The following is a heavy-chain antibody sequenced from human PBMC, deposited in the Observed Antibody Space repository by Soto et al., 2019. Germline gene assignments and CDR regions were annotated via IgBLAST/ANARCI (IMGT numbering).Heavy chain of an antibody. CDR2: ISAYNGNT. D-gene: IGHD2-2*01. J-gene: IGHJ3*02. CDR3: ARGVMGYCSSTSCSQPI. CDR1: GYTFTSYG. V-gene: IGHV1-18*01. Sequence: ASVKVSCKASGYTFTSYGISRVRQAPGQGLEWMGWISAYNGNTNYAQKLQGRVTMTTDTSTSTAYMELRSLRSDDTAVYYCARGVMGYCSSTSCSQPIWGQGTMVTVSS.